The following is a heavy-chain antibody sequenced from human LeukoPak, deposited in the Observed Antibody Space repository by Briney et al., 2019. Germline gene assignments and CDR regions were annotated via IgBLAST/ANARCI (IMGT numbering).Heavy chain of an antibody. Sequence: GGSLRLSCAASGFTFSSYAMSWVRQAPGKGLEWVSAILGSGGSTYYADSVKGRFTISRDNSKNTLYLQMSSLRAEDTAVYYCASHRMATTSFDYWGQGTLVTVSS. CDR2: ILGSGGST. D-gene: IGHD5-24*01. J-gene: IGHJ4*02. CDR1: GFTFSSYA. V-gene: IGHV3-23*01. CDR3: ASHRMATTSFDY.